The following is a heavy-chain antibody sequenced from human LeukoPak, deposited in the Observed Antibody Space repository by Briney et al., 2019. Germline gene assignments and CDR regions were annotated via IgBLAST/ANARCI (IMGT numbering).Heavy chain of an antibody. D-gene: IGHD6-19*01. V-gene: IGHV2-5*02. Sequence: SGPTLVNPPQTLTLTCTFSGFSLSTSGVGVGWIRQPPGKALEWLALIYWDDDKRYSPSLKSRLTITKDTSKNQVVLTMTNMDPVDTATYYCAHRLILPAEQWRVVAFDIWGQGTMVTVSS. CDR3: AHRLILPAEQWRVVAFDI. J-gene: IGHJ3*02. CDR2: IYWDDDK. CDR1: GFSLSTSGVG.